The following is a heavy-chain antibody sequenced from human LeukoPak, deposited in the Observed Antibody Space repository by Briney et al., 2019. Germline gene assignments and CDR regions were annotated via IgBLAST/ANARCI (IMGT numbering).Heavy chain of an antibody. J-gene: IGHJ5*02. CDR1: GYTFTSYD. V-gene: IGHV1-8*01. CDR2: MNPNSGNT. Sequence: GASVKVSCKASGYTFTSYDINWVRQATGQGLEWMGWMNPNSGNTGYAQKFQGRVTMTRDTSISTAYMELSSLRADDTAVYYCAKGYYDILTDYFHNWFNPWGQGTLVIVSS. CDR3: AKGYYDILTDYFHNWFNP. D-gene: IGHD3-9*01.